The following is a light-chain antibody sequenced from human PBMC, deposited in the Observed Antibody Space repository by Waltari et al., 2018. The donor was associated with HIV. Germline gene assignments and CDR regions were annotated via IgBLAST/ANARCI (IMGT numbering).Light chain of an antibody. J-gene: IGLJ1*01. V-gene: IGLV3-25*03. Sequence: SSELTQPPSVSVSPGQTARITCSGAASPKPYTHWFQQKPGQAPVVVLHKNTERPSGIPERFSASRSGTTVTLTITGVQTDDEADYYCLSADSSGTYVFGPGTTVTVL. CDR3: LSADSSGTYV. CDR1: ASPKPY. CDR2: KNT.